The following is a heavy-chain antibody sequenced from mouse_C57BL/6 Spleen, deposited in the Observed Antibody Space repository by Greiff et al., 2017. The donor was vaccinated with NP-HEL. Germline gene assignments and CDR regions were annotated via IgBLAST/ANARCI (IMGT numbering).Heavy chain of an antibody. V-gene: IGHV5-16*01. D-gene: IGHD2-12*01. J-gene: IGHJ1*03. CDR3: ARSYDVWYFDV. CDR1: GFTFSDYY. Sequence: EVKLVESEGGLVQPGRSLKLSCTASGFTFSDYYMAWVRQVPEKGLEWVANINYDGSSTYYLDSLKSRFIISRDNAKNILYLQMSSLKSEDTATYYCARSYDVWYFDVWGTGTTVTVSS. CDR2: INYDGSST.